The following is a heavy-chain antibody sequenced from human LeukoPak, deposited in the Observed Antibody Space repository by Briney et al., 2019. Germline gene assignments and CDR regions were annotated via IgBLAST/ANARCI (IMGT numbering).Heavy chain of an antibody. D-gene: IGHD3-22*01. CDR3: TTDPYYYDSSGYYYVNYFDY. CDR1: GFSVSSNY. CDR2: IYSGGST. V-gene: IGHV3-66*01. J-gene: IGHJ4*02. Sequence: GGSLRLSCAASGFSVSSNYMSWVRQAPGKGLEWVSVIYSGGSTYYADSVKGRFTISRDNSKNTLFLQMNSLRAEDTAVYYCTTDPYYYDSSGYYYVNYFDYWGQGTLVTVSS.